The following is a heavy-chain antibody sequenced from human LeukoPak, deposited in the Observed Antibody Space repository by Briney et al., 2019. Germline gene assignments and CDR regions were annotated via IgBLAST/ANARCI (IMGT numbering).Heavy chain of an antibody. CDR2: IKDDGSAK. CDR3: AELGITMIGGV. CDR1: GFTFRGYW. J-gene: IGHJ6*04. D-gene: IGHD3-10*02. V-gene: IGHV3-7*01. Sequence: GGSLRLSCAASGFTFRGYWMTWVRQAPGKGLEWVASIKDDGSAKYYEDSVKGRFSISRDDAKNSLYLQMNSLRAEDTAVYYCAELGITMIGGVWGKGTTVTISS.